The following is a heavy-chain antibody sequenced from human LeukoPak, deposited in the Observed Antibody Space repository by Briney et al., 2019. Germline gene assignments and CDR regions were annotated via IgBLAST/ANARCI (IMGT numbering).Heavy chain of an antibody. CDR1: GLTFSNYG. Sequence: GGSLRLSCAASGLTFSNYGMHWVRQAPGKGLEWVAVISYDGSNKYYADSVKGRFTISRDNSKNTLYLQMNSLRAEDTAVYYCAKEKSSRYGSGSYYPDYWGQGTLVTVSS. V-gene: IGHV3-30*18. J-gene: IGHJ4*02. CDR3: AKEKSSRYGSGSYYPDY. D-gene: IGHD3-10*01. CDR2: ISYDGSNK.